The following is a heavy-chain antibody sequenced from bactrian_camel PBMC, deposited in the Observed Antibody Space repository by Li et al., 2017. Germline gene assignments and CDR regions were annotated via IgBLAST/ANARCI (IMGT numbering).Heavy chain of an antibody. CDR3: AAGTRIIVGDYCDGITA. CDR1: GYTSSRHS. Sequence: VQLVESGGGVVQAGGSLRLSCTHSGYTSSRHSMGWFRQAPGKAREGIAGIRRDGDDYYADSVKGRFTISQDNAKNIIYLQMSSLTPDDTAMYYCAAGTRIIVGDYCDGITAWGQGTQVTVS. D-gene: IGHD3*01. J-gene: IGHJ6*01. V-gene: IGHV3S31*01. CDR2: IRRDGDD.